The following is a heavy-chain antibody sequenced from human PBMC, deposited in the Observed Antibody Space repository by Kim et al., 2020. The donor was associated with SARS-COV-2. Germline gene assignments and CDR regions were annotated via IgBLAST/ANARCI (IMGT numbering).Heavy chain of an antibody. CDR1: GFTFNMYG. V-gene: IGHV3-64D*09. D-gene: IGHD3-16*01. Sequence: GGSLRLSCSASGFTFNMYGLHWVCQAPGRGLEVVSAISGNGDHIFYADSVKGRFTISRDNSKNTLYLQMSGLRLEDTALYYCVKGLGRDGASLGFNYWGQGTLVTVSS. J-gene: IGHJ4*02. CDR2: ISGNGDHI. CDR3: VKGLGRDGASLGFNY.